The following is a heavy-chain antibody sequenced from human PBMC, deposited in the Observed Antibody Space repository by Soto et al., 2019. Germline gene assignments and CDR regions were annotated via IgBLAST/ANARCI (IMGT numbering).Heavy chain of an antibody. CDR1: GYTFTGYY. CDR3: ASDRGDFWSGYSYYFDY. J-gene: IGHJ4*02. D-gene: IGHD3-3*01. CDR2: INPNSGGT. V-gene: IGHV1-2*04. Sequence: ASVKVSCKASGYTFTGYYMHWVRQAPGQGLEWMGWINPNSGGTNYAQKFQGWVTLTRDTSISTAYMELSRLRSDDTAVYYCASDRGDFWSGYSYYFDYWGQGTLVTVSS.